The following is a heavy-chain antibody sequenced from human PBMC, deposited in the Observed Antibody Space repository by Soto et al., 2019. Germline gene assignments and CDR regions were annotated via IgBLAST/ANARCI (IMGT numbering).Heavy chain of an antibody. CDR3: AHRRRFCSGNSCYSIWFDT. Sequence: QITLKESGPTLVKPTQTLTLTCTFSGFSLSTSGVGVGWIRQPPGKALEWLALIYWDEDKRYSPSLKSRLTITKDTSKIQVVLTMTNMDPVNTATYYCAHRRRFCSGNSCYSIWFDTWGQGTLVTVSS. D-gene: IGHD2-15*01. CDR2: IYWDEDK. CDR1: GFSLSTSGVG. J-gene: IGHJ5*02. V-gene: IGHV2-5*02.